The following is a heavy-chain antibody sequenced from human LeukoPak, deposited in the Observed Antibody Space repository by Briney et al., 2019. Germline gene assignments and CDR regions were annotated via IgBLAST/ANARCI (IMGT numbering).Heavy chain of an antibody. CDR3: ARREASANFDY. CDR1: GYSFTSYW. V-gene: IGHV5-51*01. D-gene: IGHD2-15*01. Sequence: GESLKISCKGSGYSFTSYWIGWVRQMPGKGLEWMGIIYSGDSDTRYSPSFQGQVTISADRSVNTVYLQWDSLKASDTATYYCARREASANFDYWGQGTRVTVSS. CDR2: IYSGDSDT. J-gene: IGHJ4*02.